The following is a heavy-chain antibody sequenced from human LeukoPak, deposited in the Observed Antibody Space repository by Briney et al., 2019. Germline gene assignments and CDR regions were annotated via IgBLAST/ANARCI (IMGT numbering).Heavy chain of an antibody. V-gene: IGHV3-66*01. Sequence: GGSLRLSCAASGFIVSTNYMSWVRQAPGKGLEWVSVLYSGGTTYYADSVKGRFTISRDNSKNTLYLQMNSLRAEDTAVYYCAMDSSWLPLKFDYWGQGTLATVST. CDR3: AMDSSWLPLKFDY. CDR2: LYSGGTT. D-gene: IGHD5-24*01. CDR1: GFIVSTNY. J-gene: IGHJ4*02.